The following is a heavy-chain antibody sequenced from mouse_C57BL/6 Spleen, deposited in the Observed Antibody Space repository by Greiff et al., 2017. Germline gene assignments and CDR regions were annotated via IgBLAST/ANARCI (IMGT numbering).Heavy chain of an antibody. D-gene: IGHD3-2*02. CDR3: ARDQDWYFDV. Sequence: EVKLMESGGGLVKPGGSLKLSCAASGFTFSSYAMSWVRQTPEKRLEWVATISDGGSYTYYPDNVKGRFTISRDNAKNNLYLQMSHLKSEDTAMYYCARDQDWYFDVWGTGTTVTVSS. V-gene: IGHV5-4*01. CDR1: GFTFSSYA. J-gene: IGHJ1*03. CDR2: ISDGGSYT.